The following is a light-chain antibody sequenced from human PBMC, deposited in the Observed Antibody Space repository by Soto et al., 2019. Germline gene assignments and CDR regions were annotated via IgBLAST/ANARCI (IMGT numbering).Light chain of an antibody. CDR1: QSISSY. J-gene: IGKJ4*01. V-gene: IGKV1-39*01. Sequence: DIQMTQYPSSLSASVGDRVTITCRASQSISSYLNWYQQKPGKAPKLLIYAASSLQSGVPSRFGGSGSGTDFTLTISSLQPEDFATYYCQHSYSTPPTFGGGSMVDIK. CDR2: AAS. CDR3: QHSYSTPPT.